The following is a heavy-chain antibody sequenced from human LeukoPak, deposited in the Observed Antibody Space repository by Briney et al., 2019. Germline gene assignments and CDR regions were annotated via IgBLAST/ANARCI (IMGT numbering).Heavy chain of an antibody. J-gene: IGHJ6*03. V-gene: IGHV3-73*01. CDR3: HYYCYMDV. CDR2: IRSKANSYAT. CDR1: GFTFSGSA. Sequence: GGSLRLSCAASGFTFSGSAMHWVRQASGKGLEWVGRIRSKANSYATAYAASVKGRFTISRDDSKNTAYLQMNSLKTEDTAVYYCHYYCYMDVWGKGTTVTVSS.